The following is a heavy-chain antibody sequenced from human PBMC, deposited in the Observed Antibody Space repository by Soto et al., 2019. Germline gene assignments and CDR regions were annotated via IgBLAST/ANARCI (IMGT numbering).Heavy chain of an antibody. CDR2: INHSGST. J-gene: IGHJ4*02. Sequence: PSETLSLTCAVYGGSFSGSYWSWIRQPPGKGLEWIGEINHSGSTNYNPSLKSRVTISVDTSKNQFSLKLSSVTAADTAVYYCARGVVYAHYDSSGPGTLFDYWGQGTLVTVSS. CDR1: GGSFSGSY. CDR3: ARGVVYAHYDSSGPGTLFDY. V-gene: IGHV4-34*01. D-gene: IGHD3-22*01.